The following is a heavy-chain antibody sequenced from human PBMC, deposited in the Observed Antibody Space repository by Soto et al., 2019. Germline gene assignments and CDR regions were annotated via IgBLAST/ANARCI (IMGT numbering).Heavy chain of an antibody. CDR2: INHSGST. D-gene: IGHD5-12*01. CDR3: ARARGEMATITDYYYGMDV. V-gene: IGHV4-34*01. Sequence: QVQLQQWGAGLLKPSETLSLTCAVYGGSFSGYYWSWIRQPPGKGLEWIGEINHSGSTNYNPSLKSRVTISVDTSKNQFSLKRRSVTAADTAVYYCARARGEMATITDYYYGMDVWGQGTTVTVSS. CDR1: GGSFSGYY. J-gene: IGHJ6*02.